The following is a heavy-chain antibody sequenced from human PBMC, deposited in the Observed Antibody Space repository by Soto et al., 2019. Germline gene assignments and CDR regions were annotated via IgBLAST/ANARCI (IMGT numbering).Heavy chain of an antibody. J-gene: IGHJ4*02. V-gene: IGHV1-18*04. D-gene: IGHD2-2*01. CDR2: MNAYNGNT. CDR3: ARDLKYQLLPFDY. CDR1: GYTFTSYG. Sequence: ASVKVSCKASGYTFTSYGISWVRQAPGQGLEWMGWMNAYNGNTNFAQKLQGRVSMTTDTSTSTAYMELRSLRSDDTAVYYCARDLKYQLLPFDYRGQGTLVTVSS.